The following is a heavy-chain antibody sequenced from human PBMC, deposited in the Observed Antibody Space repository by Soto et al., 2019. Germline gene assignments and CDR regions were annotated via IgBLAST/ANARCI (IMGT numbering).Heavy chain of an antibody. CDR2: IYHSGST. D-gene: IGHD2-2*01. Sequence: PSETLSLTCAVSGGSISSGGYSWSWIRQPPGKGLEWIGYIYHSGSTYYNPSLKSRVTISVDRSKNQFSLKLSSVTAADTAVYYCARDRGCSSTSCYLGNWFDPWGQGTLVTVSS. V-gene: IGHV4-30-2*01. J-gene: IGHJ5*02. CDR3: ARDRGCSSTSCYLGNWFDP. CDR1: GGSISSGGYS.